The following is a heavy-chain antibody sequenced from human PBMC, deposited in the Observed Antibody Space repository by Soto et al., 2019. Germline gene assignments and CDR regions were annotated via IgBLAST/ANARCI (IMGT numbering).Heavy chain of an antibody. CDR2: INPNSGDT. D-gene: IGHD3-9*01. J-gene: IGHJ6*04. CDR1: GYIFTGYH. Sequence: QVHLVQSGAEVKKPGASVKVSCKASGYIFTGYHINWVRQAPGRGLEWMGWINPNSGDTEYAQNFQGRVTTTRDTSFNLVYMEMSGQMSDDAAVYYCAAEARCTRGFDEKDTWGELITVTHSS. V-gene: IGHV1-2*02. CDR3: AAEARCTRGFDEKDT.